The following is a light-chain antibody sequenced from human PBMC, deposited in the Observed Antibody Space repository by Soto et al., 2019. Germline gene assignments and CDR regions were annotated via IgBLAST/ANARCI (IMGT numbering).Light chain of an antibody. CDR1: QSVSSNY. Sequence: EIVLTQSPGTLALSPGERATLSCRASQSVSSNYLTWYQQKPGQAPRLRIHGASSRATGIPDRFSGSGSGTDFTLTISRLEPEDFAVYYCQQYGSSPFTFGPGTKVDIK. V-gene: IGKV3-20*01. J-gene: IGKJ3*01. CDR3: QQYGSSPFT. CDR2: GAS.